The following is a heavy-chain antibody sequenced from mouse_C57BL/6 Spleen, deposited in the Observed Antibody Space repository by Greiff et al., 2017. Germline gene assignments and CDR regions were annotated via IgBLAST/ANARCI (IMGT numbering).Heavy chain of an antibody. CDR1: GYTFTNYW. Sequence: VQLQQSGAELVRPGTSVKLSCKASGYTFTNYWMHWVKQRPGQGLEWIGVIDPSDSYTNYNKKFKGKATLTVDTSSSTAYMRLSSLTSEDSAVYYCARDYYSNCDAMEGWGQGTSVTVSS. V-gene: IGHV1-59*01. CDR2: IDPSDSYT. CDR3: ARDYYSNCDAMEG. J-gene: IGHJ4*01. D-gene: IGHD2-5*01.